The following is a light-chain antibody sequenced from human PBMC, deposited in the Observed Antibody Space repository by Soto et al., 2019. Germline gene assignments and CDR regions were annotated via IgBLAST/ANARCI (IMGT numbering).Light chain of an antibody. J-gene: IGLJ1*01. Sequence: QSVLTQPASVSGSPGQSITISCTGTSSDVGGYNYVSWYQQHPGKAPKLMIYEVSNRPSGVSDRFSGSKSGNTASLTISGLQAEDEADYYCSSYTSSRTRNVFGTGTKLTVL. CDR1: SSDVGGYNY. V-gene: IGLV2-14*01. CDR3: SSYTSSRTRNV. CDR2: EVS.